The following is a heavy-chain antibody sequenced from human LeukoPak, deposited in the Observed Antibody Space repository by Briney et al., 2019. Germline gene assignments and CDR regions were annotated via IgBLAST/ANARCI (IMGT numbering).Heavy chain of an antibody. CDR2: IYWDDDK. CDR1: GFSLSTSGVG. CDR3: AHTYTAMVYNWFDP. Sequence: SGPTLVRPTQTPTLTCTFSGFSLSTSGVGVGWIRQPPGKALEWLALIYWDDDKRYSPSLKSRLTITKDTSKNQVVLTMTNMDPVDTATYYCAHTYTAMVYNWFDPWGQGTLVTVSS. V-gene: IGHV2-5*02. D-gene: IGHD5-18*01. J-gene: IGHJ5*02.